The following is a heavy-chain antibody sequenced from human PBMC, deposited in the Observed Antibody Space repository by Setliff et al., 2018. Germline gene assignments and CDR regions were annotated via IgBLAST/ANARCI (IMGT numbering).Heavy chain of an antibody. Sequence: SETLSLTCAVSGASIRQTSYFWTWVRQPAGKGLEWIGHIYITGNPNVNPSLKSRVAMSIDKSRNQFSLKLSSVTAADTAVYYCARRGMSSSWFQGYFDYWGQGTLVTVSS. J-gene: IGHJ4*02. CDR1: GASIRQTSYF. D-gene: IGHD6-13*01. V-gene: IGHV4-61*09. CDR3: ARRGMSSSWFQGYFDY. CDR2: IYITGNP.